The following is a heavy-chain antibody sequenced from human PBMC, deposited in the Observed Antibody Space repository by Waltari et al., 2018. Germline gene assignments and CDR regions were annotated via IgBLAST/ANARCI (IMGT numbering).Heavy chain of an antibody. J-gene: IGHJ4*02. D-gene: IGHD4-17*01. V-gene: IGHV1-69*05. Sequence: QVQLVQSGAEVKKPGSSVKVSCKASGGTFSSYAISWVRQAPGQGLEWMGGIIPIFGTANYAQKCQGRVTITTDESTSTAYMELSSLRSEDTAVYYCARVVTTRQYFDYWGQGTLVTVSS. CDR3: ARVVTTRQYFDY. CDR2: IIPIFGTA. CDR1: GGTFSSYA.